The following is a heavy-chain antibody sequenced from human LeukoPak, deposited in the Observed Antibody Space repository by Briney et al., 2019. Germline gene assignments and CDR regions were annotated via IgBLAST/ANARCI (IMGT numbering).Heavy chain of an antibody. CDR3: AKDPRSPIFGVVINWFDP. D-gene: IGHD3-3*02. CDR1: GFTFSSYG. CDR2: ISYDGSNK. J-gene: IGHJ5*02. Sequence: GGSLRLSCAASGFTFSSYGMHWVRQAPGKGLEWVAVISYDGSNKYYADSVKGRFTISRDNSKSTLYLQMNSLRAEDTAVYYCAKDPRSPIFGVVINWFDPWGQGTLATVSS. V-gene: IGHV3-30*18.